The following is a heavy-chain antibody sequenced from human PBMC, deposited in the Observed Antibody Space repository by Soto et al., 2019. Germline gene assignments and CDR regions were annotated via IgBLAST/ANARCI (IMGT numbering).Heavy chain of an antibody. CDR2: ISGSGESA. J-gene: IGHJ6*02. CDR1: GFTFVHYA. Sequence: LRLSCAASGFTFVHYALTWVRQAPGKGLEWVADISGSGESAFYADSVKGRFTISRDNSKNMAYMELNSLRAEDAAVYYCAKSHSSAAVYYYYYGMDVWGQGTTVTVSS. CDR3: AKSHSSAAVYYYYYGMDV. D-gene: IGHD6-25*01. V-gene: IGHV3-23*01.